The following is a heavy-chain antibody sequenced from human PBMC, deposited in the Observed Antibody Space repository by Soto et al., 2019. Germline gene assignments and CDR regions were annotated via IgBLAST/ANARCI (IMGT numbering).Heavy chain of an antibody. V-gene: IGHV3-23*01. J-gene: IGHJ4*02. CDR1: GFTFSTYV. CDR3: AKGSSNSRPYSFDY. D-gene: IGHD2-2*01. CDR2: ITGGADDT. Sequence: EVQLLESGGGLVQPGGSLRLSCAASGFTFSTYVMSWVRQAPGQGLEWVSAITGGADDTYNADSVRGRFTISRDNSKNTLYLQMNSRRAEDTAVYYCAKGSSNSRPYSFDYWGQGTLVTVSS.